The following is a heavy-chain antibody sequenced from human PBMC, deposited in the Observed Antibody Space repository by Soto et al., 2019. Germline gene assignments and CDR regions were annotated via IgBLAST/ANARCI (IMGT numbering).Heavy chain of an antibody. V-gene: IGHV2-5*02. CDR3: AHRVLRTVFGLVTTTAIYFDF. J-gene: IGHJ4*02. CDR2: IYWDDDK. CDR1: GFSLTTSGVG. D-gene: IGHD3-3*01. Sequence: QITLKESGPTVVKPTETLTLTCTFSGFSLTTSGVGVGWVRQSPGKAPEWLALIYWDDDKAYSTSLNSRLIITKDTSKNQVVLTMANVDPADTATYYCAHRVLRTVFGLVTTTAIYFDFWGPGTPVVVSS.